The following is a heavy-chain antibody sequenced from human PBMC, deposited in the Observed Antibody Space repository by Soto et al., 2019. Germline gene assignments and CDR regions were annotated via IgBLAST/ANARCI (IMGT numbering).Heavy chain of an antibody. J-gene: IGHJ4*02. D-gene: IGHD2-8*01. CDR1: GGSISSYY. Sequence: SETLSLTCTVSGGSISSYYWSWIRQPPGKGLEWIGYIYYSGSTNYNPSLKSRVTISVDTSKNQFSLKLSSVTAADTAVYYCARHGLPYGHLDYWGQGTLVTVSS. CDR2: IYYSGST. CDR3: ARHGLPYGHLDY. V-gene: IGHV4-59*08.